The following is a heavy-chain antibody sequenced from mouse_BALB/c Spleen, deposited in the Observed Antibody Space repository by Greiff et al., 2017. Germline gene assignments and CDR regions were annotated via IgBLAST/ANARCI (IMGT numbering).Heavy chain of an antibody. CDR3: ARPDYYYGSSHYAMDY. V-gene: IGHV1-14*01. CDR2: INPYNDGT. Sequence: VQLKESGPELVKPGASVKMSCKASGYTFTSYVMHWVKQKPGQGLEWIGYINPYNDGTKYNEKFKGKATLTSDKSSSTAYMELSSLTSEDSAVYYCARPDYYYGSSHYAMDYWGQGTSVTVSS. J-gene: IGHJ4*01. D-gene: IGHD1-1*01. CDR1: GYTFTSYV.